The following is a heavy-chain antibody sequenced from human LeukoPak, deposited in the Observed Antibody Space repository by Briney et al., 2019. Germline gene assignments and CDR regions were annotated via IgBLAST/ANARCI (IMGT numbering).Heavy chain of an antibody. J-gene: IGHJ4*02. CDR3: ARDNYDSSGYYFD. D-gene: IGHD3-22*01. CDR2: ISSSGSTI. CDR1: GFTFSSYE. Sequence: GGSLRLSCAASGFTFSSYEMNWVRQAPGKGLEWVSYISSSGSTIYYADSVKGRFTISRDNAKNSLYLQMNSLRAEDAAVYYCARDNYDSSGYYFDWGQGTLVTVSS. V-gene: IGHV3-48*03.